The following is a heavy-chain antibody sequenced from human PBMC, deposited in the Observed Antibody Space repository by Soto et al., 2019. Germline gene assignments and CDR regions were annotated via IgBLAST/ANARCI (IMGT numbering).Heavy chain of an antibody. V-gene: IGHV3-33*01. Sequence: QVQLVESGGGVVQPGRSLRLSCAASGFTFSSYGMHWVRQAPGKGLEWVAGIWSDGSNKYYADSVKGRFTISRDNSKNKLYLQMNSLRAEDTAVYYCARSFYGGNSVVGQYAFDIWGQGTMVTVSS. D-gene: IGHD4-17*01. CDR3: ARSFYGGNSVVGQYAFDI. J-gene: IGHJ3*02. CDR2: IWSDGSNK. CDR1: GFTFSSYG.